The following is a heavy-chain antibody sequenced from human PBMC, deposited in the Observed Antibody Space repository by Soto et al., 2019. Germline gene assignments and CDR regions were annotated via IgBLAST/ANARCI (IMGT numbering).Heavy chain of an antibody. V-gene: IGHV4-30-4*01. CDR1: GGSVSSGDYY. J-gene: IGHJ6*02. CDR3: AGAKSTYYYAMDV. CDR2: IFYSGNT. Sequence: SETLSLTCTVSGGSVSSGDYYWSWIRQPPGKALEWIGYIFYSGNTHHNPSLKSRLTISIDTSKSQFSLTLNSVSAADTAVYYCAGAKSTYYYAMDVWGQGTTVTVSS.